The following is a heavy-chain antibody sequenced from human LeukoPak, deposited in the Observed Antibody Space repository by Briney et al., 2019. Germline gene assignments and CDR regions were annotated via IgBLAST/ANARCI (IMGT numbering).Heavy chain of an antibody. D-gene: IGHD2-15*01. Sequence: PGGSLRLSCAASGFTFSDYYMSWIRQAPGKGLEWVSYISSSGSTIYYADSVKGRFTISRDNAKNSLYLQMNSLRAEDTAVYYCARVDLGRYCSGGSCRIRSYYMDVWGKGTTVTISS. CDR1: GFTFSDYY. CDR2: ISSSGSTI. J-gene: IGHJ6*03. CDR3: ARVDLGRYCSGGSCRIRSYYMDV. V-gene: IGHV3-11*01.